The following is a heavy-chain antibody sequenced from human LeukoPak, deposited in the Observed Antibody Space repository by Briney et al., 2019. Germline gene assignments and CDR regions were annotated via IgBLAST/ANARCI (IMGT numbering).Heavy chain of an antibody. CDR1: GYTFTSYG. Sequence: GASVKVSCKASGYTFTSYGISWVRQAPGQGLEWMGWISAYNGNTNYAQKLQGRVTMTTDTSTSTAYMELRSLRSDDTAVYYCARGYYDSSGYYDSYWYFDLWGRGTLVTVSS. J-gene: IGHJ2*01. CDR2: ISAYNGNT. V-gene: IGHV1-18*01. CDR3: ARGYYDSSGYYDSYWYFDL. D-gene: IGHD3-22*01.